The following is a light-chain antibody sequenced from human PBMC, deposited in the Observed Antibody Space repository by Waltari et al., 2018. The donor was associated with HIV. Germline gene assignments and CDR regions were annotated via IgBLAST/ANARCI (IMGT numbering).Light chain of an antibody. CDR2: KAS. CDR3: QQYNSISWT. Sequence: DLQMTQSPSTLSASVGDRVTITCRASQSIDSWLAWYQQKPGKAPNLLIYKASTLESGVPSRFSGSGSGTEFTLTSSSLQPDDFATYYCQQYNSISWTFGQGTKVEIK. V-gene: IGKV1-5*03. CDR1: QSIDSW. J-gene: IGKJ1*01.